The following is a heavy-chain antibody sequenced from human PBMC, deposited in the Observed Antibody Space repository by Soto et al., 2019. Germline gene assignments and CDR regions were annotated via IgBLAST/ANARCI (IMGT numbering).Heavy chain of an antibody. J-gene: IGHJ4*02. CDR3: AIAELIVAGQAVDS. Sequence: QVDLVQSGAEVKKPGASVKMSCKSSGYRLSNYYMHWVRQAPGQGLAWMGIVNPSDGRANYARKFQGRVTTTWDTSTTTLYMEVNSWRSDDTAIYYFAIAELIVAGQAVDSWCQGTLVTVSS. V-gene: IGHV1-46*01. D-gene: IGHD5-12*01. CDR1: GYRLSNYY. CDR2: VNPSDGRA.